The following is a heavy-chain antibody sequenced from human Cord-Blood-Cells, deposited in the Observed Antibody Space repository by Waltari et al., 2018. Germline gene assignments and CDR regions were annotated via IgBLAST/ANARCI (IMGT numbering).Heavy chain of an antibody. V-gene: IGHV1-24*01. CDR1: GSTRTEFS. CDR3: ATATYSSSWYGYFQH. D-gene: IGHD6-13*01. Sequence: QVQLVQSGAEVTKPGPAVKVSCKGSGSTRTEFSMPWVRQAPGKGLEWMGGFGPEDGETIYAQKFQGRVTMTEDTSTDTAYMGLSSLRSEDTAVYYCATATYSSSWYGYFQHWGKGTLVTVSS. CDR2: FGPEDGET. J-gene: IGHJ1*01.